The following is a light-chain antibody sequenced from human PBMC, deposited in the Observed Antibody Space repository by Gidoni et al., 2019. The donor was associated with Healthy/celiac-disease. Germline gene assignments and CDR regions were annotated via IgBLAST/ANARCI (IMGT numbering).Light chain of an antibody. Sequence: DIVMTQSPLSLPVTPGEPASISCRSSQSLLHSNGYNYLDWYLQKPGQSPHLLIYLGSNRASGVPDRFSGSGSGTSFTLKISRVEAEDVGVYYCMQAQQTPWTFGQGTKVEIK. CDR2: LGS. CDR1: QSLLHSNGYNY. J-gene: IGKJ1*01. CDR3: MQAQQTPWT. V-gene: IGKV2-28*01.